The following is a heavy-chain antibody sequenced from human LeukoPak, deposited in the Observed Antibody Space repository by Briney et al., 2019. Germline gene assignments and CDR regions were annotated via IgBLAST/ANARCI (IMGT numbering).Heavy chain of an antibody. D-gene: IGHD6-19*01. V-gene: IGHV1-8*01. CDR3: ARDLVAVAGTPLWYFDY. J-gene: IGHJ4*02. CDR1: GYTFTSYD. Sequence: ASVKVSCKASGYTFTSYDINWVRQATGQGLEWMGWMNPNSGNTGYAQKFQGRVTMTRNTSISTAYMELSSLRSDDTAVYYCARDLVAVAGTPLWYFDYWGQGTLVTVSS. CDR2: MNPNSGNT.